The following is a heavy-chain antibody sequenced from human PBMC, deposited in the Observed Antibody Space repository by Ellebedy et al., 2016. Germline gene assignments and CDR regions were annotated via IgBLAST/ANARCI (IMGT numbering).Heavy chain of an antibody. Sequence: GESLKISXAASGFTISLFGMHWVRQAPGKGLEWLAGIAEDGTERYGDSMQGRFTISRDNSKRMLSLQVNSLRLEDTAVYYCGRGAGGYIDYWGQGTLVTVSS. CDR1: GFTISLFG. V-gene: IGHV3-30*03. J-gene: IGHJ4*02. CDR2: IAEDGTER. CDR3: GRGAGGYIDY.